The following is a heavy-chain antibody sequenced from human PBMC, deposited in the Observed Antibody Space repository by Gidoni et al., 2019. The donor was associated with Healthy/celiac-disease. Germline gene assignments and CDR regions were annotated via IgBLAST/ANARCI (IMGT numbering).Heavy chain of an antibody. CDR2: IDPSDSYT. CDR1: GYSFTSYW. CDR3: ARLVGAPSYYYYYMDV. D-gene: IGHD1-26*01. J-gene: IGHJ6*03. Sequence: EVQLVQSGAEVKQPGESLRISCKGSGYSFTSYWISWVRQMPGKGLEWMGRIDPSDSYTNYSPSFQGHITISADKSISTAYLQWSSLKASDTAMYYCARLVGAPSYYYYYMDVWGKGTTVTVSS. V-gene: IGHV5-10-1*03.